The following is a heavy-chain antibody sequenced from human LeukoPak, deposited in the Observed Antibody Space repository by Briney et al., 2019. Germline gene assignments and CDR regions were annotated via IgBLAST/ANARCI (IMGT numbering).Heavy chain of an antibody. CDR1: GYTFTSYA. J-gene: IGHJ4*02. V-gene: IGHV1-69*04. D-gene: IGHD3-22*01. CDR2: IIPILGIA. Sequence: SVKVSCKASGYTFTSYAISWVRQAPGQGLECMGRIIPILGIANYAQKFQGRVTITADKSTSTAYMELSSLRSEDTAVYYCAHSSGSLGEDYWGQGTLVTVSS. CDR3: AHSSGSLGEDY.